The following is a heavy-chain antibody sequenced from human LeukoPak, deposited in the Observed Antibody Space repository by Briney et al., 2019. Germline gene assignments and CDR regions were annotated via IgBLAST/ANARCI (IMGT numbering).Heavy chain of an antibody. CDR3: ARGLRGYSGYDLRDY. V-gene: IGHV1-46*01. D-gene: IGHD5-12*01. Sequence: GASVKVSCKASGYTFTSYYMHWVRQAPGQGLEWMGIINPSGGSTSYAQKFQGRVTMTRDMSTSTVYMELSRLRSDDTAVYYCARGLRGYSGYDLRDYWGQGTLVTVSS. CDR1: GYTFTSYY. J-gene: IGHJ4*02. CDR2: INPSGGST.